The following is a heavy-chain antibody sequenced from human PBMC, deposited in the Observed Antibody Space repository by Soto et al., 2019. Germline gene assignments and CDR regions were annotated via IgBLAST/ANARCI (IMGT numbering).Heavy chain of an antibody. CDR3: ASYYSYYGMDV. V-gene: IGHV4-34*01. J-gene: IGHJ6*02. Sequence: SETLSLTCAVYGGSFSGYYWSWFRQPPGKGLEWIGEINHSGSTNYNPSLKSRVTISVDTSKNQFSLKLSSVTAADTAVYYCASYYSYYGMDVWGQGTTVTAP. CDR1: GGSFSGYY. CDR2: INHSGST.